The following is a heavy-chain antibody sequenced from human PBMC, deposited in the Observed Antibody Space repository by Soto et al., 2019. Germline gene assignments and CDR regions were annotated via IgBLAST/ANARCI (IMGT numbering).Heavy chain of an antibody. J-gene: IGHJ4*02. CDR2: ISYDGSNK. Sequence: GGSLRLSCAASGFTFSSYGMHWVRQAPGKGLEWVAVISYDGSNKYYADSVKGRFTISRDNSKNTLYLQMNSLRAEDTAVYYCAKDFRSSTMVVVVSHIDYWGQGTLVTVSS. CDR3: AKDFRSSTMVVVVSHIDY. CDR1: GFTFSSYG. D-gene: IGHD3-22*01. V-gene: IGHV3-30*18.